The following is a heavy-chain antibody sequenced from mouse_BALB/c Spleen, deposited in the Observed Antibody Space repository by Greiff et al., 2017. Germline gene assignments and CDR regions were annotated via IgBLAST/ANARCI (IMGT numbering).Heavy chain of an antibody. Sequence: DVKLVESGGGLVQPGGSLKLSCAASGFTFSSYTMSWVRQTPEKRLEWVAYISNGGGSTYYPDTVKGRFTISRDNAKNTLYLQMSSLKSEDTAMYYCARLGRGAMDYWGQGTSVTVSS. CDR2: ISNGGGST. CDR1: GFTFSSYT. V-gene: IGHV5-12-2*01. J-gene: IGHJ4*01. CDR3: ARLGRGAMDY. D-gene: IGHD4-1*01.